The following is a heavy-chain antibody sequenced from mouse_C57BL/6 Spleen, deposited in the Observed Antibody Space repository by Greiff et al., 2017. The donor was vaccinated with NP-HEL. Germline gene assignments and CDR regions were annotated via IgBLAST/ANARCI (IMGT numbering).Heavy chain of an antibody. J-gene: IGHJ4*01. CDR3: AMFCCYYYAMDY. Sequence: EVKLMESGGGLVKPGGSLHLSCAASGFPFSRYPLSLVRPTPEKRLEWVATISGGGGNTYYPDSVKGRFTISRDNAKNSLYLQMSSLRSEDTALYYCAMFCCYYYAMDYWGQGTSVTVSS. CDR1: GFPFSRYP. CDR2: ISGGGGNT. V-gene: IGHV5-9*01.